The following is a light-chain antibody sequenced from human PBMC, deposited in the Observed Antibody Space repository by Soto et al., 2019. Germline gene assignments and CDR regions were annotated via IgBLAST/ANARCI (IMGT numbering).Light chain of an antibody. Sequence: DIHVTQSHSTLSASVGARVTITCRAIQSISSCLTWYHQKPGKAPKLLIYDAYSLESGTPSRFSGRRSGTEFTLTSASVQPEDFATYYCQQYSSYSPLTCGGGTKVDIK. CDR2: DAY. CDR1: QSISSC. J-gene: IGKJ4*01. CDR3: QQYSSYSPLT. V-gene: IGKV1-5*01.